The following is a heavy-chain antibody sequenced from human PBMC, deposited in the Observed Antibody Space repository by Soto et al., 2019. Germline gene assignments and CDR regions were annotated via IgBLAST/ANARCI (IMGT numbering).Heavy chain of an antibody. D-gene: IGHD2-15*01. V-gene: IGHV2-5*02. CDR3: IHSGADIVGAY. CDR2: IYWDDDK. CDR1: GFSLRISEVG. Sequence: QITLKESGPTLVKPTQTLTLTCTFSGFSLRISEVGVGWFRQPPGKALEWLALIYWDDDKRYSPSLKSRLTITKDPSKNQVVLTMTNMDPVDTGTYYCIHSGADIVGAYWGQGILVTVSS. J-gene: IGHJ4*02.